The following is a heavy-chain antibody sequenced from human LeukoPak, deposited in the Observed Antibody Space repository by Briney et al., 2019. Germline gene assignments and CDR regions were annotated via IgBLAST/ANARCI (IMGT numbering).Heavy chain of an antibody. V-gene: IGHV4-34*01. Sequence: PSETLSLTCAVYGGSFSGYYWSWIRQPPGKGLEWIGEINHSGSTNYNPSLKSRVTISVDTSKNQFSLQLSSVTAADTAVYYCAREPRWAGDLGGFDSWGQGPLVTVSS. CDR3: AREPRWAGDLGGFDS. J-gene: IGHJ4*02. CDR2: INHSGST. D-gene: IGHD3-16*01. CDR1: GGSFSGYY.